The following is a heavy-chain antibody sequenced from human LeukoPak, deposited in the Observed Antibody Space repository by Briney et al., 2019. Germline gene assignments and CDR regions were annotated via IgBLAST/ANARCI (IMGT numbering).Heavy chain of an antibody. CDR1: GFTFSSYG. D-gene: IGHD2-15*01. CDR2: ISYDGSNK. CDR3: ATIVPDVVATLTFDY. V-gene: IGHV3-30*03. J-gene: IGHJ4*02. Sequence: GGSLRLSCAASGFTFSSYGMHWVRQAPGKGLEWVAVISYDGSNKYYADSVKGRFTISRDNSKNTLYLQMNSLRAEDTAVYYCATIVPDVVATLTFDYWGQGTLVTVSS.